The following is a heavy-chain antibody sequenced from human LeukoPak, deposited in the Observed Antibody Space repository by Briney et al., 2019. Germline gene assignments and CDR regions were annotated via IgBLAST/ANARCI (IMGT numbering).Heavy chain of an antibody. D-gene: IGHD1-26*01. CDR2: IGVSGGST. J-gene: IGHJ1*01. V-gene: IGHV3-23*01. CDR1: GLTFSEYA. Sequence: PGGSLILSCAASGLTFSEYAMSWVRQVPGMGLEWVSTIGVSGGSTNYADSVRGRFTISRDNSKNTLYLQINSLRADDTAVYYCAKGRVGTNGVLEHWGQGTLVTVSS. CDR3: AKGRVGTNGVLEH.